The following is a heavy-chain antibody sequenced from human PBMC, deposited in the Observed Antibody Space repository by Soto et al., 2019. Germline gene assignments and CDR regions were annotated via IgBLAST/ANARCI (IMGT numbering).Heavy chain of an antibody. CDR1: GFPFSTFA. D-gene: IGHD4-17*01. V-gene: IGHV3-23*01. J-gene: IGHJ3*02. CDR2: ISGSGGST. CDR3: AKKLTVTTLLDAFDI. Sequence: GGSLRLSCAASGFPFSTFAMSWVPQAPGKGLEWVSAISGSGGSTYYADSVKGRFTISRDNSKNTLYLQMNSLRAEDTAVYYCAKKLTVTTLLDAFDIWGQGTMVTVSS.